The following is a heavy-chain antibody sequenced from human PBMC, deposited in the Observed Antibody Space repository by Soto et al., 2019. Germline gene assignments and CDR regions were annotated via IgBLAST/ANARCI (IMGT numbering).Heavy chain of an antibody. CDR3: ARRAETNGWNGFGADKYYFDF. Sequence: AAVKVSCKASGYTFTSYDIYWVRQATGQGLEWMGWMNPNTGNSGYAQKFQGRVTMTSDTSISTAHMELSSLRSEDTAVYYCARRAETNGWNGFGADKYYFDFWGQGTLVTVYS. V-gene: IGHV1-8*01. CDR1: GYTFTSYD. CDR2: MNPNTGNS. D-gene: IGHD1-1*01. J-gene: IGHJ4*02.